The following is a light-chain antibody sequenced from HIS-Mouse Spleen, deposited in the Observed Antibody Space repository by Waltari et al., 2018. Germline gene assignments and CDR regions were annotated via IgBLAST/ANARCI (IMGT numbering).Light chain of an antibody. J-gene: IGLJ2*01. CDR3: LSADSSGTYVV. V-gene: IGLV3-16*01. CDR1: ALPKKY. CDR2: KDS. Sequence: SYELTQPPSVSVSLGQMARITCSGEALPKKYAYWYQQKPGQFPVLVIYKDSERPSGSPVRFSGSSSGTIVTLTISGVQAEDEADYYCLSADSSGTYVVFGGGTKLTVL.